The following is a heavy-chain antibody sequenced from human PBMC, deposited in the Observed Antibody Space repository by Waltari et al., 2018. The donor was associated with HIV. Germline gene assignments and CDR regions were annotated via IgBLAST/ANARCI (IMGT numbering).Heavy chain of an antibody. Sequence: EVQLVESGGGLVQPGGSLRLSCVVSGLTFRDYWMNWVRQAPGRGGDGGAKVREAGRWVYVDSVKGRFTVSRDNSKNSLYLQMNSLRADDTAMYFCATWAQGGIENYWGQGALVTVSS. D-gene: IGHD3-16*01. J-gene: IGHJ4*02. V-gene: IGHV3-7*02. CDR2: VREAGRW. CDR3: ATWAQGGIENY. CDR1: GLTFRDYW.